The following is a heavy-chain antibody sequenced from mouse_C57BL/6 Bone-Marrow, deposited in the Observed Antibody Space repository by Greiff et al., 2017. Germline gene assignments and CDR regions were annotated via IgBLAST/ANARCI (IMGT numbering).Heavy chain of an antibody. CDR1: GYTFTDYN. J-gene: IGHJ1*03. V-gene: IGHV1-22*01. CDR3: ARGDYYGTDWYFDV. Sequence: EVQLQQSGPELVKPGASVKMSCKASGYTFTDYNMHWVKQRHGKSLEWIGYINPNNGGTSYNQPFKGKATLTVNKTSSTAYMELRSLTSEESAVDYCARGDYYGTDWYFDVWGTGTTGTVSS. D-gene: IGHD1-1*01. CDR2: INPNNGGT.